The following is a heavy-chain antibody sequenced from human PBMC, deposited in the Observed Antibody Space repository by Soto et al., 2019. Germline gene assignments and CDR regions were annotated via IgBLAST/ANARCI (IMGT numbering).Heavy chain of an antibody. V-gene: IGHV1-69*13. CDR2: IIPIFGTA. CDR1: GGTFSSYA. Sequence: ASVKVSCKASGGTFSSYAISWVRQAPGQGLEWMGGIIPIFGTANYAQKFQGRVTITANESTSTAYMELSSLRSEDTAVYYCASCIAATEGFGYIDVWGKGTTVTVSS. D-gene: IGHD6-13*01. J-gene: IGHJ6*03. CDR3: ASCIAATEGFGYIDV.